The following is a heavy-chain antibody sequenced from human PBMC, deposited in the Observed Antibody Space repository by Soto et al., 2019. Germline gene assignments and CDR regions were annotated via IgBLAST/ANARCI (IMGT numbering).Heavy chain of an antibody. Sequence: PGGSLRLSCAASGFTFSSYGMHWVRQAPGKGLEWVAVISYDGSNKYYADSVKGRFTISRDNSKNTLYLQMNSLRAEDTAVYYCAKDPQYYYGSGSPNWFDPWGQGTLVTVSS. V-gene: IGHV3-30*18. CDR1: GFTFSSYG. D-gene: IGHD3-10*01. CDR3: AKDPQYYYGSGSPNWFDP. CDR2: ISYDGSNK. J-gene: IGHJ5*02.